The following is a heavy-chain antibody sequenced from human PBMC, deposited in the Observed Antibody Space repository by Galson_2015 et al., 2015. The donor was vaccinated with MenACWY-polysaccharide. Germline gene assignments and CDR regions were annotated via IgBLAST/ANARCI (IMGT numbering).Heavy chain of an antibody. CDR3: ARAGTRIAAAGTGGCYALDV. CDR2: ISTYSGNT. CDR1: GYPFTSYG. V-gene: IGHV1-18*01. Sequence: SVKVSCKASGYPFTSYGVTWVRQVPGQGLEWMGWISTYSGNTNYTQSLQGRVTLTTETSTRTAYMELRNLRSDDTATYYCARAGTRIAAAGTGGCYALDVWGQGTTVIVSS. D-gene: IGHD6-13*01. J-gene: IGHJ6*02.